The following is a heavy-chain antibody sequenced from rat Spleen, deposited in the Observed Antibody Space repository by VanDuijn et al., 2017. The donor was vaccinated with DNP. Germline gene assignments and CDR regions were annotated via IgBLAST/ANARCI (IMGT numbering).Heavy chain of an antibody. D-gene: IGHD1-4*01. V-gene: IGHV1-43*01. Sequence: QVQLQQSGAELAKPGSSVKISCRASGYTFTTYYITWIKQTKGQGREYLGYINTGSGATNYNEKFKGKATLTADTSSSTAFMQLSSLIPDDSAVYYCARRRLPYWYFDFWGPGTMVTVSS. J-gene: IGHJ1*01. CDR1: GYTFTTYY. CDR2: INTGSGAT. CDR3: ARRRLPYWYFDF.